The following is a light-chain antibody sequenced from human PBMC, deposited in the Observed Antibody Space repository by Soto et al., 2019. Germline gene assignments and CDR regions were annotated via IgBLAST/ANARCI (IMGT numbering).Light chain of an antibody. V-gene: IGKV1-9*01. Sequence: IQLTQSPSSLSASVGYRVTITCRASQDIAIYLAWYQQKPGEAPKLLIYAASTLYGGVPSRFSGSGSGTDFALTITSLQAEDFATYYCQQLRLYPSTFGGGTRWIS. CDR3: QQLRLYPST. J-gene: IGKJ4*01. CDR2: AAS. CDR1: QDIAIY.